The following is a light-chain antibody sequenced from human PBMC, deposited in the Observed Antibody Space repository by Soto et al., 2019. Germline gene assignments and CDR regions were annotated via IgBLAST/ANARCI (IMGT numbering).Light chain of an antibody. V-gene: IGKV3-15*01. CDR3: HQYNNWPPYT. J-gene: IGKJ2*01. Sequence: EIVMTQSPATLSVSPGERATLSCRASQSVSSNLAWYQQKPGQAPRLVIYGASTRATGFPARFSGSGSGTEFTLTISSLQPEDFAVYYCHQYNNWPPYTFGQGTKLEIK. CDR1: QSVSSN. CDR2: GAS.